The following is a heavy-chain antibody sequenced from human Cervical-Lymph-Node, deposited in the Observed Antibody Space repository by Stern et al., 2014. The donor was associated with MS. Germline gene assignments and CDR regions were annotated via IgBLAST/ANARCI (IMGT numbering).Heavy chain of an antibody. CDR2: IIPMFGIA. CDR1: GGTISNYI. CDR3: ARATSDYIWGTYRFLDS. J-gene: IGHJ4*02. D-gene: IGHD3-16*02. V-gene: IGHV1-69*01. Sequence: VQLVESGAEVKKPGSSVKVSCKASGGTISNYIIGWVRQAPGQGLEGMGGIIPMFGIANYAEKFQDRVTITADESTSTAYMDLSSLRSEDTAVYYCARATSDYIWGTYRFLDSWGQGTLVIVSS.